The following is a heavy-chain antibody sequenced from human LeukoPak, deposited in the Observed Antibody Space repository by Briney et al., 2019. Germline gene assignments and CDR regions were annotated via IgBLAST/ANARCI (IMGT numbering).Heavy chain of an antibody. CDR2: TSSDGRNK. Sequence: GGSLRLSCSASGFIFDSYAMHWVRQAPGKGLEWVAITSSDGRNKCHIESVKGRFSISRDDSKNTVYLQMNSLRPEDTAVYYCARDLTPVVRGVIKIHYCYGMDVWGQGTTVTVSS. D-gene: IGHD3-10*01. CDR1: GFIFDSYA. CDR3: ARDLTPVVRGVIKIHYCYGMDV. J-gene: IGHJ6*02. V-gene: IGHV3-30*03.